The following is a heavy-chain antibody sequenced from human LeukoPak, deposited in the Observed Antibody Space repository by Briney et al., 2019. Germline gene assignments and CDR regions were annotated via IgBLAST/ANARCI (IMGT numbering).Heavy chain of an antibody. V-gene: IGHV4-4*07. J-gene: IGHJ3*02. Sequence: SETLSLTCTVSGGSISSYYWSWIRQPAGKGLEWIGRIYTSGSTNYNPSLKSRVTMSVDTSKNQFSLKLSSVTAADTAVYYCARDQVPSPRANWGSKGAFDIWGQGTMVTVSS. CDR2: IYTSGST. CDR3: ARDQVPSPRANWGSKGAFDI. CDR1: GGSISSYY. D-gene: IGHD7-27*01.